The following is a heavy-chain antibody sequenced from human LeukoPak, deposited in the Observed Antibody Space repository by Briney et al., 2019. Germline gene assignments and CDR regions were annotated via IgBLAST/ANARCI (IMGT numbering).Heavy chain of an antibody. CDR3: ARLYYDSSGYYQICYFDY. Sequence: SETLSLTCTVSGGSISSSRYYWGWIRQPPGKGLEWIGSTYYSGSTYYNPSLKSRVTISVDTSKNQFSLNLSSVTAADTAVYYCARLYYDSSGYYQICYFDYWGQGTLVTVSS. V-gene: IGHV4-39*01. J-gene: IGHJ4*02. CDR1: GGSISSSRYY. CDR2: TYYSGST. D-gene: IGHD3-22*01.